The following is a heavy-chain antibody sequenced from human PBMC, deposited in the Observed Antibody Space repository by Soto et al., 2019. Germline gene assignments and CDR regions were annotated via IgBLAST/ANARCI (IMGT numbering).Heavy chain of an antibody. V-gene: IGHV1-18*01. CDR1: GYTFTSYG. CDR3: ARETEYHDSSGYYNLAFDI. D-gene: IGHD3-22*01. Sequence: ASVKVSCKASGYTFTSYGISWVRQAPGQGLEWMGRISAYNGNTNYAQKLQGRVTMTTDTSTSTAYMELRSLRSDDTAVYYCARETEYHDSSGYYNLAFDIWGQGTMVTVSS. J-gene: IGHJ3*02. CDR2: ISAYNGNT.